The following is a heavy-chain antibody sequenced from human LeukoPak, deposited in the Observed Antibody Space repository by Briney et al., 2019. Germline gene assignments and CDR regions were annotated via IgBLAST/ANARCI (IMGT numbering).Heavy chain of an antibody. V-gene: IGHV4-39*01. CDR3: ARHDGYSNYYWFDP. J-gene: IGHJ5*02. CDR1: GGSISSNSYY. CDR2: IYYSGST. D-gene: IGHD4-11*01. Sequence: SETLSLTCTVSGGSISSNSYYWGWIRQPPGKGLEWIGSIYYSGSTYYNPSLKSRVTISVDTSKKQFSLKLSSVTAADTAVYYCARHDGYSNYYWFDPWGQGTLVTVSS.